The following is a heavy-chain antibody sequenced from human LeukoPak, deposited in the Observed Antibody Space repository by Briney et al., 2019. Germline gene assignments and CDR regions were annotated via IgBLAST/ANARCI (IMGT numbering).Heavy chain of an antibody. Sequence: ASVKGSCKVSGYTLTELSMHWVRQAPGKGLEWMGGFDPEDGETIYAQKFQGRVTMTEDTSTDTAYMELSSLRSEDTAVYYCATGVGATTVQDHDAFDIWGQGTMVTVSS. CDR1: GYTLTELS. V-gene: IGHV1-24*01. CDR3: ATGVGATTVQDHDAFDI. D-gene: IGHD1-26*01. J-gene: IGHJ3*02. CDR2: FDPEDGET.